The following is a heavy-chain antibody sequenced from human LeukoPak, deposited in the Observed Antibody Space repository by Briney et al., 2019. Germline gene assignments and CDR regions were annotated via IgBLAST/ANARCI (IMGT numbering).Heavy chain of an antibody. J-gene: IGHJ3*02. Sequence: SETLSLTRAVSGGSIGSSNWWSWVRQPPGKGLEWIGEIYHSGSTNYNPSLKSRVTISVDKSKNQFSLKLSSVTAADTAVYYCASKDVLRYFDWSSLDAFDIWGQGTMVTVSS. D-gene: IGHD3-9*01. CDR2: IYHSGST. CDR3: ASKDVLRYFDWSSLDAFDI. V-gene: IGHV4-4*02. CDR1: GGSIGSSNW.